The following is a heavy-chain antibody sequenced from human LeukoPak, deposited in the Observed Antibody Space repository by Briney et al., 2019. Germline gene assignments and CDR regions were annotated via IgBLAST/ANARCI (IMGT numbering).Heavy chain of an antibody. V-gene: IGHV1-69*04. CDR3: AGDRTGQYFAS. Sequence: SVKVPCKASGGTFSNSAINWVRQAPGQGLEWMGRIIPILDLTNYAEKFQDRVTITADKSTNTAYMELSRLRSEDTAVYYCAGDRTGQYFASWGQGTLLTVSS. CDR2: IIPILDLT. D-gene: IGHD3/OR15-3a*01. CDR1: GGTFSNSA. J-gene: IGHJ5*01.